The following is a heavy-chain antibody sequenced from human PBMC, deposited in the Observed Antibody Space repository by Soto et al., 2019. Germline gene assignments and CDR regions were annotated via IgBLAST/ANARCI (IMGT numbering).Heavy chain of an antibody. V-gene: IGHV4-59*08. CDR2: IYYSGST. D-gene: IGHD3-3*01. J-gene: IGHJ4*02. CDR3: ARTFLYDFWSGYSFDY. CDR1: GGSISSYY. Sequence: SETLSLTGTVSGGSISSYYWSWIRQPPGKGLEWIGYIYYSGSTNYNPSLKSRVTISVDTSKNQFSLKLSSVTAADTAVYYCARTFLYDFWSGYSFDYWGQGTLVTVSS.